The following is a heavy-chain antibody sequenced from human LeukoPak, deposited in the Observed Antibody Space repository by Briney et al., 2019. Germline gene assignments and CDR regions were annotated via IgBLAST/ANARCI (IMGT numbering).Heavy chain of an antibody. CDR3: ARDGEHFIVEFDY. D-gene: IGHD1-26*01. CDR2: ISSSSSYI. V-gene: IGHV3-21*01. Sequence: GGSLRLSCAASGFTFSSYSMNWVRQAPGKGLEWVSSISSSSSYIYYADSVKGRFTISRDNAKNSLYLQMNSLRAEDTAVYYCARDGEHFIVEFDYWGQGTLVTVSS. J-gene: IGHJ4*02. CDR1: GFTFSSYS.